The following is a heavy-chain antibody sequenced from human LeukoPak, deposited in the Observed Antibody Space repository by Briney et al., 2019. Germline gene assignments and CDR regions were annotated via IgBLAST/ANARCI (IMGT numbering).Heavy chain of an antibody. V-gene: IGHV3-7*03. CDR3: AGGQTTVTN. Sequence: GGSLRLSCAASGFTFSSYWMSWVRQAPGKGLEWVANIKQDGSEKYCVDSVKGRFTISRDNAKNSLYLQMNSLRAEDTAVYFCAGGQTTVTNWGQGTLVTVSS. J-gene: IGHJ4*02. CDR2: IKQDGSEK. D-gene: IGHD4-17*01. CDR1: GFTFSSYW.